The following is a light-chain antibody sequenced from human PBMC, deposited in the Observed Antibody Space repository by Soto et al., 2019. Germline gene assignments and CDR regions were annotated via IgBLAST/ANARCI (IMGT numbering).Light chain of an antibody. J-gene: IGLJ1*01. V-gene: IGLV1-44*01. CDR3: AAWDGSLNAYV. CDR2: TDN. Sequence: QSVLTQPQSASGTPGQRVTISCSGSSSNIVSNAVNWYQQFPGTAPTLLIYTDNQRPAGVPDRFSGSKSGTSASLAISGLQSEDEADYFCAAWDGSLNAYVFGTGTKVTVL. CDR1: SSNIVSNA.